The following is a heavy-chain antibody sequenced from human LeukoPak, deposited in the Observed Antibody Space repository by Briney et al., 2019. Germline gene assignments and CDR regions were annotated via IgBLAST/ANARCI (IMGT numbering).Heavy chain of an antibody. V-gene: IGHV1-18*04. Sequence: ASVKVSCKASGYTFTGYYMHWVRQAPGQGLEWMGWISASNGATNYAQKFQGRVTMTTETSTSTAYMELRSLRSDDTAVYYCARVVVGATHNYFDTWGQGTLVTVSS. CDR3: ARVVVGATHNYFDT. J-gene: IGHJ5*02. CDR1: GYTFTGYY. CDR2: ISASNGAT. D-gene: IGHD2-15*01.